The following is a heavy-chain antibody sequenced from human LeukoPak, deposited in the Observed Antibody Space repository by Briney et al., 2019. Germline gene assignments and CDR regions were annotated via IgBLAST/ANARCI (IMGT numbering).Heavy chain of an antibody. CDR1: GVSFDDYY. Sequence: KSSETLSPTCAVSGVSFDDYYWSWVRQTPGKGLEWIGEINHSGYTNDSPSLKSRVTLSIDTSRKQFSLNLRSVTVADTGIYYCTRMTAGHDYWGQGTLVTVSS. CDR2: INHSGYT. D-gene: IGHD2-21*02. J-gene: IGHJ4*02. V-gene: IGHV4-34*01. CDR3: TRMTAGHDY.